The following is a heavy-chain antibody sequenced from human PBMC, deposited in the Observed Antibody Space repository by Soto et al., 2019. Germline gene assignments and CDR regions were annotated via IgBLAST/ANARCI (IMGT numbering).Heavy chain of an antibody. CDR1: GDTFSSYA. CDR2: IIPIFGTA. V-gene: IGHV1-69*01. D-gene: IGHD3-22*01. J-gene: IGHJ6*02. Sequence: QVQLVQSGAEVKKPGSSVKVSCKASGDTFSSYAISWVRQAPGQGLEWMGGIIPIFGTANYAQKFQGRVTITADEPTSTAYMELSSLRSEDTAVYYCARDGSGYRSRASPMDVWGQGTTVTASS. CDR3: ARDGSGYRSRASPMDV.